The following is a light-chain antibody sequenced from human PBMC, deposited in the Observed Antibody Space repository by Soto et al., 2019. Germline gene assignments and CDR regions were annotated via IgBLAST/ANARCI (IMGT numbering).Light chain of an antibody. CDR1: LDISNY. CDR3: QQYDNLPPP. V-gene: IGKV1-33*01. J-gene: IGKJ2*01. CDR2: DAS. Sequence: DIQMTQSPSSLSASVGDRVTITCQASLDISNYLNWYQQKPGKAPKLLIYDASDLETGAPSRFSGSGSGTDFTFTISSLQSEDIATYYCQQYDNLPPPFGQGTKLEIK.